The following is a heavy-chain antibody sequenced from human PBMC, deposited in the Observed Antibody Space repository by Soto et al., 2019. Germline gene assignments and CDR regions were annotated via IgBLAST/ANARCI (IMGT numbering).Heavy chain of an antibody. CDR2: TKGKANSYTT. V-gene: IGHV3-72*01. Sequence: GSLRLSCAASGFTFSNAWMNWVRQVPGKGLEWVGRTKGKANSYTTEYAASVKGRFTISRDDSKNSLYLQMNSLKTEDTAVYYCARETNWLDPWGQGTLVTVSS. CDR3: ARETNWLDP. J-gene: IGHJ5*02. CDR1: GFTFSNAW.